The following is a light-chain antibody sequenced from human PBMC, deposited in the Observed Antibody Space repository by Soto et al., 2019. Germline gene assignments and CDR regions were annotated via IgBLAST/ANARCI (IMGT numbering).Light chain of an antibody. CDR2: DAT. Sequence: ETMLTQSPATLSASPGERVTLSCRATQSVTYNLAWYQQKPGQAPRPIIYDATTRATGIPVRFSGSGSGTEFTLTISSLQSEDVGVYYCQQYDNWPPKTFGGGTKVDIK. CDR1: QSVTYN. J-gene: IGKJ4*01. CDR3: QQYDNWPPKT. V-gene: IGKV3-15*01.